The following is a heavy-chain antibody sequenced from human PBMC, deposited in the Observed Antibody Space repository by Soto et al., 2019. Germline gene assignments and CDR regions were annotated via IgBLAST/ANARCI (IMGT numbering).Heavy chain of an antibody. Sequence: QVQLVQSGAQVKKPGASVKVSCKASGYTFTSYDINWVRQATGQGLERMGWMNPNSGNTGYAHKFQGRVTMTRNTSISTAYMELSSLRSEDTAVYYCARGIRYFDWPDYFDYWGQGTLVTVSS. V-gene: IGHV1-8*01. D-gene: IGHD3-9*01. CDR2: MNPNSGNT. CDR1: GYTFTSYD. J-gene: IGHJ4*02. CDR3: ARGIRYFDWPDYFDY.